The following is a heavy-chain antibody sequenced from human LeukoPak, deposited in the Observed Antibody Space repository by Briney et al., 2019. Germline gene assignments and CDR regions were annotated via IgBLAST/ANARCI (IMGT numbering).Heavy chain of an antibody. Sequence: GASVKVSCKASGYTFTSYYMHWVRQAPGQGLEWMGLINPSGGSTSYAQKFQGRVTMTRDTSTSTVYMELSSLRSEGTAVYYCASRPAYYDSSGYSAFPVYWGQGTLVTVSS. D-gene: IGHD3-22*01. V-gene: IGHV1-46*01. CDR2: INPSGGST. CDR3: ASRPAYYDSSGYSAFPVY. J-gene: IGHJ4*02. CDR1: GYTFTSYY.